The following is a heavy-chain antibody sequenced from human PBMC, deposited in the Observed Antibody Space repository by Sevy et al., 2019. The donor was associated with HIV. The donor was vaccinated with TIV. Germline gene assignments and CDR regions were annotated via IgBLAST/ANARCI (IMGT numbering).Heavy chain of an antibody. V-gene: IGHV3-13*01. CDR2: IGTAGDT. CDR1: GFTFSSYD. Sequence: GGSLRLSCAASGFTFSSYDMHWVRQATGKGVEWVSAIGTAGDTYYPGSVKGRFTISRENAKNSLYLQMNSLRAGDTAVYYCARGGNGIAEKHFDYWGQGTLVTVSS. D-gene: IGHD6-13*01. CDR3: ARGGNGIAEKHFDY. J-gene: IGHJ4*02.